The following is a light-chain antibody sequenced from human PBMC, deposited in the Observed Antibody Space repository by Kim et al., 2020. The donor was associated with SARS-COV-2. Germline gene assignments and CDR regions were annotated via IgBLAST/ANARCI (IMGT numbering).Light chain of an antibody. J-gene: IGKJ2*01. Sequence: EIVLTQSPATLSLSPGERATLSCRASQSVSSYLAWYQQKPGQAPRLLIYDASNRATGIPGRFSGSGSGTDFTLTINSLEPEDFAVYYCQQRSNWYTFGQGTKLEI. CDR3: QQRSNWYT. CDR2: DAS. V-gene: IGKV3-11*01. CDR1: QSVSSY.